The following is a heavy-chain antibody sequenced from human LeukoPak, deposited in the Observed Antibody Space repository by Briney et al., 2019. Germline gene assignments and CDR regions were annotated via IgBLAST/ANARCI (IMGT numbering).Heavy chain of an antibody. CDR3: ARDPITHGAFDI. Sequence: SQTLSLTCTVSGGSISSGSYYWSWIRQPAGKGLEWIGRIYTSGSTNYNPSLKSRVTISVDTSKNQFSLKLSSVTAADTAVYYCARDPITHGAFDIWGQGQWSPSLQ. CDR1: GGSISSGSYY. D-gene: IGHD5-24*01. J-gene: IGHJ3*02. CDR2: IYTSGST. V-gene: IGHV4-61*02.